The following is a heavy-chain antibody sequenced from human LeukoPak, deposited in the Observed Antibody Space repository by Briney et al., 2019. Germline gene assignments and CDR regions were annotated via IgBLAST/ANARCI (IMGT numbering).Heavy chain of an antibody. V-gene: IGHV3-21*01. D-gene: IGHD6-19*01. CDR2: ISSSSSYI. CDR1: GFTFSSYG. J-gene: IGHJ4*02. CDR3: ARVGAVAGNN. Sequence: PGGSLRLSCAASGFTFSSYGMNWVRQAPGEGLEGGSSISSSSSYIYYADSVKGRFNISRDNAKNSLYLQMNSLRAEDTAVYYCARVGAVAGNNWGQGTLVTVSS.